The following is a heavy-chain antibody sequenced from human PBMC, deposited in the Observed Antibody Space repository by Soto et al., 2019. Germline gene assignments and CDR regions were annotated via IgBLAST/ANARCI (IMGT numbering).Heavy chain of an antibody. D-gene: IGHD6-13*01. J-gene: IGHJ4*02. CDR1: GFTFSSYS. CDR2: ISSSSSYI. Sequence: GGSLRLSCAASGFTFSSYSMNWVRQAPGKGLEWVSSISSSSSYIYYADSVKGRFTISRDNAKNSLYLQMNSLRAEDTAVYYCAREDEAAAGIDYWGQGTLVTVSS. CDR3: AREDEAAAGIDY. V-gene: IGHV3-21*01.